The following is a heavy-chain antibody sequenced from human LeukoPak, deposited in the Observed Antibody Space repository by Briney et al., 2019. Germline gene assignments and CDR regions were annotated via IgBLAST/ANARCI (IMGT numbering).Heavy chain of an antibody. Sequence: SETLSLTCAVYGGSFSGYYWSWIRQPPGKGLEWIGEINHSGSTNYNPSLQSRVTISVDTSKNQFSLKPSSVTAADTAVYYCARMRLGYYYDSSGYSPFDSWGQGTLVTVSS. CDR1: GGSFSGYY. D-gene: IGHD3-22*01. CDR2: INHSGST. V-gene: IGHV4-34*01. CDR3: ARMRLGYYYDSSGYSPFDS. J-gene: IGHJ4*02.